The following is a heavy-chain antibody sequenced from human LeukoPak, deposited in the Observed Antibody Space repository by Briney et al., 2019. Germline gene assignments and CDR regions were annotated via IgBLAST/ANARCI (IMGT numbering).Heavy chain of an antibody. CDR1: GFTFSSYG. V-gene: IGHV3-30*02. Sequence: GGSLRLSCAASGFTFSSYGIHWVRQAPGKGLEWVAFIRYDGSNKYYADSVKGRFTISRDNSKNTLYLQMNSLRAEDTAVYYCARGFYYYDSSGSDYWGQGTLVTVSS. J-gene: IGHJ4*02. D-gene: IGHD3-22*01. CDR3: ARGFYYYDSSGSDY. CDR2: IRYDGSNK.